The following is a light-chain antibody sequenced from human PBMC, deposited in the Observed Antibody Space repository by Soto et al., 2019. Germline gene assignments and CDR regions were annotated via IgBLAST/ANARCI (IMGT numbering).Light chain of an antibody. CDR3: QQYDGSPRT. V-gene: IGKV3-20*01. J-gene: IGKJ1*01. CDR1: QSVRSN. Sequence: PGERATLSCRASQSVRSNLDWYQQKPGQAPRLLIYGASTRATGIPDRFSGSGSGTEFTLSISRLEPEDFAMYYCQQYDGSPRTFGQGTKVDI. CDR2: GAS.